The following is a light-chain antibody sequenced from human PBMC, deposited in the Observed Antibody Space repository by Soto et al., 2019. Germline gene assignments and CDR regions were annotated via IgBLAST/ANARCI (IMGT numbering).Light chain of an antibody. J-gene: IGKJ5*01. V-gene: IGKV3-11*01. CDR1: QSVSSY. CDR2: DAS. Sequence: EIVLTQSPATLSLSPGERATLSCRASQSVSSYLAWYQQKPGQAPRLLIYDASNRATGIPARFSGSGSGTDFTLTISSLQSEDFAVYYCQQYNYWPPPITFGQGTRLEIK. CDR3: QQYNYWPPPIT.